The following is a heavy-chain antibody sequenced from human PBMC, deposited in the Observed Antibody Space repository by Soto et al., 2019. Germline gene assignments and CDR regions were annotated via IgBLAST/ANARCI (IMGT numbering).Heavy chain of an antibody. J-gene: IGHJ4*02. CDR2: ISYDGSNK. CDR3: AREYGDRGETFDY. D-gene: IGHD4-17*01. V-gene: IGHV3-30-3*01. CDR1: GFIFRSYA. Sequence: QVQLVESGGGVVQPGRSLRLSCVASGFIFRSYAMHWVRQAPGKGLEWVAVISYDGSNKYYADSVKGRFTISRDNSKNTLYLQMNSLRAADTAVYYCAREYGDRGETFDYWGQGTLVTVSS.